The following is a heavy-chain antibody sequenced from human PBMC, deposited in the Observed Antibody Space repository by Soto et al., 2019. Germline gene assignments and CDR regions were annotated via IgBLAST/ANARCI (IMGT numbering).Heavy chain of an antibody. CDR3: ARGRSIAAWDFDY. J-gene: IGHJ4*02. Sequence: QVQLQESGPGLVKPSETLSLTCTVSGGSISSYYWSWIRQPPGKGLEWIGYIYYSGSTNYNPSLKRRVTISVDTTKNQFSLKLSSVTAADTAVYYCARGRSIAAWDFDYWGQGTLVTVSS. CDR1: GGSISSYY. V-gene: IGHV4-59*01. CDR2: IYYSGST. D-gene: IGHD6-6*01.